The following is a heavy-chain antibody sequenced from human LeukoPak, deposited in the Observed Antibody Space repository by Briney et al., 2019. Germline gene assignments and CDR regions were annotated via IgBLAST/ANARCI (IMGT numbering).Heavy chain of an antibody. J-gene: IGHJ6*03. Sequence: PSETLSLTCTVSGGSISSSRYYWGWICQPPGKGLEWIGSIYYSGNTYSNPSLKSRVTISVDTSKNQFSLKLSSVTAADTAVYYCARHSVPPPLDSSGYYRTLGYMDVWGKGTTVTVSS. V-gene: IGHV4-39*01. CDR3: ARHSVPPPLDSSGYYRTLGYMDV. CDR2: IYYSGNT. D-gene: IGHD3-22*01. CDR1: GGSISSSRYY.